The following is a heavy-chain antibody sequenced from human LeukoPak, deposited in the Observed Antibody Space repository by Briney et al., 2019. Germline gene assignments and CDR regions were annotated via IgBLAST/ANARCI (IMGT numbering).Heavy chain of an antibody. CDR1: GYTFTGYY. CDR3: VRAFSSSWYGPGDC. J-gene: IGHJ4*02. D-gene: IGHD6-13*01. V-gene: IGHV1-2*02. Sequence: ASVKVSCKASGYTFTGYYIHWVRQAPGQGLEWMGWINPNSGGTNYAQNFQGRVTMTRDTSISTAYMELSRLRSDDTAVYYCVRAFSSSWYGPGDCWGQGTLVTVSS. CDR2: INPNSGGT.